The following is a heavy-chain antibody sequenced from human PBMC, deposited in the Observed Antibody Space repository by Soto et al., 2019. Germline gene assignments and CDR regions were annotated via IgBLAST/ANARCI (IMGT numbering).Heavy chain of an antibody. CDR3: ARSGLSSSWYYRYYYYYMDV. D-gene: IGHD6-13*01. J-gene: IGHJ6*03. CDR2: INHSGST. Sequence: SETLSLTCAVYGGSFSGYYWSWIRQPPGKGLEWIGEINHSGSTNYNPSLKSRVTISVDTSKNQFSLKLSSVTAADTAVYYCARSGLSSSWYYRYYYYYMDVWGKGTTVTVSS. V-gene: IGHV4-34*01. CDR1: GGSFSGYY.